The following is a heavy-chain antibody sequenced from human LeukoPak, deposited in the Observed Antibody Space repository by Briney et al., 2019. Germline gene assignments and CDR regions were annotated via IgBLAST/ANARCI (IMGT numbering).Heavy chain of an antibody. D-gene: IGHD2-2*03. V-gene: IGHV5-51*01. CDR2: IYPGDSDT. CDR1: GYSFTSYW. Sequence: GESLKISCKGSGYSFTSYWIGWVRQMPGKGLEWMGIIYPGDSDTRYSPSFQGQVTISADKSISTAYLQWSSLKASDTAMYYCARLGPMDIVVVPAAMGNAFDIWGQGTMVTVSS. CDR3: ARLGPMDIVVVPAAMGNAFDI. J-gene: IGHJ3*02.